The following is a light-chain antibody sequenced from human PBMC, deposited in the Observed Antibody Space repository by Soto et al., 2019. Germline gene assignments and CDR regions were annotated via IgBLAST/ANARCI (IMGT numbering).Light chain of an antibody. CDR3: SSYTSSSTPYV. CDR1: SSDAGTYNY. Sequence: QSVLTQPASVSGAPGQSITISCTGTSSDAGTYNYVSWYQHHPGKAPKFMIYEVSNRPSGVSNRFSGSKSGNTASLTISGLQAEDEADYYCSSYTSSSTPYVFGTGTKVTVL. J-gene: IGLJ1*01. CDR2: EVS. V-gene: IGLV2-14*01.